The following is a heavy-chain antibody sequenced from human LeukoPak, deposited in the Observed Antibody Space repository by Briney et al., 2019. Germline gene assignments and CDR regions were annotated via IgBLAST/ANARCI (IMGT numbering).Heavy chain of an antibody. CDR2: IFYTGST. Sequence: PSETLSLTCSVSGGSFSSYSYYWGWIRQSPGKGLEWIGSIFYTGSTYYNPSLKSRVTMSVDTSKNQFSLRLSSVTAADTAVYYCASSGKWGQGTLVTVSS. J-gene: IGHJ4*02. CDR3: ASSGK. V-gene: IGHV4-39*01. CDR1: GGSFSSYSYY. D-gene: IGHD3-10*01.